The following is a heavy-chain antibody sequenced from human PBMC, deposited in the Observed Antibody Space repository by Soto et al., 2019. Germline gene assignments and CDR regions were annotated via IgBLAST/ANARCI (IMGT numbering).Heavy chain of an antibody. CDR2: IYSGGST. CDR3: ARVPSGYSVAGDYYYGMDV. Sequence: GGSLRLSCAASGFTVSSNYMSWVRQAPGKGLEWVSVIYSGGSTYYADSVKGRFTISRDNSKNTLYLQMNSLRAEDTAVYYCARVPSGYSVAGDYYYGMDVWGQGTTVTVSS. J-gene: IGHJ6*02. CDR1: GFTVSSNY. V-gene: IGHV3-53*01. D-gene: IGHD6-19*01.